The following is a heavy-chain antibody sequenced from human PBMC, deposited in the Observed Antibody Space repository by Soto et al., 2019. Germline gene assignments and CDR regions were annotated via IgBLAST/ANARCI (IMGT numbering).Heavy chain of an antibody. D-gene: IGHD3-16*01. CDR1: GFTFSNYG. Sequence: QVQLVESGGGAVQPGRSLRLSCAASGFTFSNYGMHWVRQAPGKGLEWVAVISYDGSKKYYADSVKGRFTISRDNSKNTLFLQMSSLRAEDTAVYYCAHYVRDYDDDTFDIWGQGTMVTVSS. CDR2: ISYDGSKK. V-gene: IGHV3-30*03. J-gene: IGHJ3*02. CDR3: AHYVRDYDDDTFDI.